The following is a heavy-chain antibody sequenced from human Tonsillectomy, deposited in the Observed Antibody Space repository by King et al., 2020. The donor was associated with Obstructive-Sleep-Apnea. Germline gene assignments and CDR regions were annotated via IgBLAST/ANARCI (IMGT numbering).Heavy chain of an antibody. J-gene: IGHJ3*02. CDR1: GFTFDDYA. CDR2: ISWNSGSI. V-gene: IGHV3-9*01. CDR3: AKDFKATPYGSGSYGAFDI. D-gene: IGHD3-10*01. Sequence: QLVQSGGGLVQPGRSLRLSCAASGFTFDDYAMHWVRQAPGKGLEWVSGISWNSGSIGYADSVKGRFTLSRDNAKNSLYLQMNSLRAEDTALYYCAKDFKATPYGSGSYGAFDIWGQGTMVTVSS.